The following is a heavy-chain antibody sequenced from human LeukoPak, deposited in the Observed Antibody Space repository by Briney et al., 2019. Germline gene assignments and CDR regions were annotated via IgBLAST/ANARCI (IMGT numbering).Heavy chain of an antibody. D-gene: IGHD3-22*01. CDR3: AKDRPNYYGSNGHYYRRDGDY. J-gene: IGHJ4*02. Sequence: GGSLRLSCAASGFTFSSYSMNWVRQAPGKGLEWVSSISSSSSYIYYADSVKGRFTISRDNAKNSLYLQMNSLRAEDTAVYYCAKDRPNYYGSNGHYYRRDGDYWGQGTLVTVSS. CDR2: ISSSSSYI. CDR1: GFTFSSYS. V-gene: IGHV3-21*01.